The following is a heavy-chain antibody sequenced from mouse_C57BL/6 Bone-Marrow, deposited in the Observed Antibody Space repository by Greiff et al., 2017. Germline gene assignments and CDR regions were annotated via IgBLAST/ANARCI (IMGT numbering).Heavy chain of an antibody. J-gene: IGHJ3*01. CDR1: GYTFTDYY. D-gene: IGHD2-1*01. V-gene: IGHV1-19*01. CDR2: INPYNGGT. Sequence: VQLQQSGPVLVKPGASVKMSCKASGYTFTDYYMNWVKQSHGKSLEWIGVINPYNGGTSYNQKFKGKATLTVDKASSTAYMKLNSLTSEDSAVYYCARESYYGNYVFAYWGQGTLVTVSA. CDR3: ARESYYGNYVFAY.